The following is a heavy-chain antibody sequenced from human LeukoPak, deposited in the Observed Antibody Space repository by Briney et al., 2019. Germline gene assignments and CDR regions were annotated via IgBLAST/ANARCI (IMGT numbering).Heavy chain of an antibody. CDR1: GYTFTSYG. V-gene: IGHV1-18*01. CDR3: ASGDIPPRSYYYYGMDV. J-gene: IGHJ6*02. D-gene: IGHD7-27*01. CDR2: ISAYNGNT. Sequence: ASVTVSCKASGYTFTSYGISWVRQAPGQGLEWMGWISAYNGNTNYAQKLQGRVTMTTDTSTSTAYMELRSLRSDDTAVYYCASGDIPPRSYYYYGMDVWGQGTTVTVSS.